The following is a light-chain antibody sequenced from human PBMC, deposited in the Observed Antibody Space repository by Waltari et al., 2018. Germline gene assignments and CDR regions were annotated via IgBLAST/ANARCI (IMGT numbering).Light chain of an antibody. Sequence: EIVMTQSPATLSVSPGERAPVPCRASQSVSTILAWYQQKPGQAPRLLIYGASTRVTGIPARFSGSGSGTEFTRTISSLQSEDFAVYYCQQYNNWPPYTFGQGTKLEIK. CDR2: GAS. J-gene: IGKJ2*01. CDR3: QQYNNWPPYT. CDR1: QSVSTI. V-gene: IGKV3-15*01.